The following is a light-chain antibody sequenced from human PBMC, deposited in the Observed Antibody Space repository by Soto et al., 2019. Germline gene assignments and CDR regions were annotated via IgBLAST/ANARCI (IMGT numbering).Light chain of an antibody. CDR1: QSINNE. CDR3: QQYHKYSIT. J-gene: IGKJ5*01. Sequence: IQMTQSPSTLSASVGERVTITCRASQSINNELAWYQQKPGKAPNLLMYDASTLERGVPSRFSGTGSGTDFTLTISSLQPDDFALYYCQQYHKYSITFGRGTRLEIK. CDR2: DAS. V-gene: IGKV1-5*01.